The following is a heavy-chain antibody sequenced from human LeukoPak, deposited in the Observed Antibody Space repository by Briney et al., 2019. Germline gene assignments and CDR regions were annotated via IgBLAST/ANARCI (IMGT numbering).Heavy chain of an antibody. Sequence: SVRVSCKASGGTFSSYAISWVRQAPGQGLEWMGRIIPILGRAKYAQKFQGRVTITADKSTSTAYMELNSLRSEDTAVYYCALIGGMDVWGQGTTVTVSS. CDR2: IIPILGRA. CDR3: ALIGGMDV. CDR1: GGTFSSYA. J-gene: IGHJ6*02. V-gene: IGHV1-69*04.